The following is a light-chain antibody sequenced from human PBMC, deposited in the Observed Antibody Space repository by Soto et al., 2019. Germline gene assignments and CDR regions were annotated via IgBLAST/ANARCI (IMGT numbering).Light chain of an antibody. CDR1: SSNIGSNN. J-gene: IGLJ2*01. Sequence: QSVLTQPPSASGTPGQWVTISCSGSSSNIGSNNVYWYHQLPGTAPKLLIYRNNQRPSGVPDRFSGSKSGTSASLAIRGLRSEYEADYYCAAWNDSLSGVVFCRGTQLTVL. CDR2: RNN. V-gene: IGLV1-47*01. CDR3: AAWNDSLSGVV.